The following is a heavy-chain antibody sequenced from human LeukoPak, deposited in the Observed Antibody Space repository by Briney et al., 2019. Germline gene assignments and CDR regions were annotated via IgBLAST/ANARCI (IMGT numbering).Heavy chain of an antibody. CDR2: IYTSGST. V-gene: IGHV4-61*02. D-gene: IGHD3-10*01. CDR3: ARGSGFGELGSSKFDP. J-gene: IGHJ5*02. Sequence: SETLSLTCTVSGGSISSGSYYWSWIRQPAGKGLEWIGRIYTSGSTNYNPSLKSRVTISVDTSKNQFSLKLSSVTSADTPVYYCARGSGFGELGSSKFDPWGQGTLVTVSS. CDR1: GGSISSGSYY.